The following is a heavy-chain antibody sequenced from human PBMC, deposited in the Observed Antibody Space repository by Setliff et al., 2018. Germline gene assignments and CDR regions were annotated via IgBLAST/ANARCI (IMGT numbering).Heavy chain of an antibody. CDR2: IYSGGST. V-gene: IGHV3-53*05. CDR1: GFTFSSHW. Sequence: GGSLRLSCGASGFTFSSHWMSWVRQAPGKGLEWVSVIYSGGSTYYTDSVKGRFTISRDNSKNTLYLQMNSLRSEDTAVYYCARGAPGRYCSGGSCSYFDYWGQGILVTVSS. D-gene: IGHD2-15*01. CDR3: ARGAPGRYCSGGSCSYFDY. J-gene: IGHJ4*02.